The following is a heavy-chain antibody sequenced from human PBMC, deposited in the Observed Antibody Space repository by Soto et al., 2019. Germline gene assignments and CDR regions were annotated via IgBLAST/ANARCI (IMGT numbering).Heavy chain of an antibody. CDR2: INPSGGST. J-gene: IGHJ6*02. CDR1: GYTFTSYY. Sequence: ASVKVSCKASGYTFTSYYMHWVRQAPGQGLEWMGIINPSGGSTSYAQKFQGRVTMTRDMSTRTAYMELSSLRSEDTAVYYCAAVSTGDPVGDFWSGYYMGQRNNYAMDVWGQGTAVTAP. D-gene: IGHD3-3*01. CDR3: AAVSTGDPVGDFWSGYYMGQRNNYAMDV. V-gene: IGHV1-46*01.